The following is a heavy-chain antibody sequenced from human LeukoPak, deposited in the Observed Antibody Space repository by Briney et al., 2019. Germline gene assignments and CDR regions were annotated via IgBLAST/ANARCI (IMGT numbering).Heavy chain of an antibody. Sequence: ASVKVSCKASGYTFTGYYMHWVRQAPGQGLEWMGWINPNSGGTNYVQKFQGRVTMTRDTSISTAYMELSRLRSDDTAVYYCARDYYYGSGSYPFDYWGQGTLVTVSS. J-gene: IGHJ4*02. V-gene: IGHV1-2*02. CDR3: ARDYYYGSGSYPFDY. D-gene: IGHD3-10*01. CDR1: GYTFTGYY. CDR2: INPNSGGT.